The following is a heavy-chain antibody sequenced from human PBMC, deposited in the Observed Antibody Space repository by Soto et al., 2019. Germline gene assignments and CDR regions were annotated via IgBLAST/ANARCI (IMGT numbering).Heavy chain of an antibody. Sequence: QVQLQESGPGLVKPSQTLSLTCTVSGGSISSGCYYWSWIRQHPGKGLEWIGYIYYSGSTYYNPSLKSRVTISVDTSKNQFSLKLSSVTAADTAVYYCARDGLGSGDAGWFDPWGQGTLVTVSS. CDR2: IYYSGST. CDR1: GGSISSGCYY. D-gene: IGHD3-10*01. CDR3: ARDGLGSGDAGWFDP. J-gene: IGHJ5*02. V-gene: IGHV4-31*03.